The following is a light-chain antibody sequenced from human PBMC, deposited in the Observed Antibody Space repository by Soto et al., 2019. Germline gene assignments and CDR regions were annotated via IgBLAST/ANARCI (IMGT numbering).Light chain of an antibody. CDR2: GAS. V-gene: IGKV1-5*03. CDR3: QEYNGYWWT. CDR1: QTILNR. J-gene: IGKJ1*01. Sequence: DIQMTQSPSTLSASVGYRFTITCRASQTILNRLAWFQQKPGKAPKVLIYGASTLDTGVPSRFSGSGFGTEFTLTISSLQPDDFATYYCQEYNGYWWTFGQGTTGDIK.